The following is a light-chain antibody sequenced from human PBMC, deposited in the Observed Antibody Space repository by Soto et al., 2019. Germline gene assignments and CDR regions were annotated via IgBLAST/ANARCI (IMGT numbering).Light chain of an antibody. CDR2: RTN. J-gene: IGLJ3*02. Sequence: QTVVTQAPSFSVSPGGTVTLTCALSSGSVSTNNYPSWCQQTPGQPPRTLIFRTNTRSSGVPDRFSGSILGSKAALTITGAQADDEADYYCVLYMGRGIWVFGGGTKVTVL. CDR3: VLYMGRGIWV. V-gene: IGLV8-61*01. CDR1: SGSVSTNNY.